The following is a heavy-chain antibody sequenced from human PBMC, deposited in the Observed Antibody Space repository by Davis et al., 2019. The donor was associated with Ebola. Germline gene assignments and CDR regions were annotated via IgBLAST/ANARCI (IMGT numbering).Heavy chain of an antibody. V-gene: IGHV3-13*04. D-gene: IGHD6-19*01. J-gene: IGHJ4*02. CDR1: GFTFSSYD. CDR2: IGTAGDT. CDR3: AKSKAVPAWGLDF. Sequence: GGSLRLSCAASGFTFSSYDMHWVRQVPGKVLEWVSLIGTAGDTYYSGSVKGRFTISRENAKNSLYLQMNSVRAGDTAVYYCAKSKAVPAWGLDFWGQGTLVTVSS.